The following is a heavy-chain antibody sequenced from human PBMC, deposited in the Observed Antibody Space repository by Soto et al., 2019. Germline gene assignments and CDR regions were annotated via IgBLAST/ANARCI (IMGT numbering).Heavy chain of an antibody. Sequence: QVQLQESGPGLVKPSQTLSLTCTVSGGSISSGGYYWSWIRQHPGKGLEWTGYIYHSGTTYYNPSLKRRVTVSVDTSKTQVPLKLTSVTAADTAVYYWARVRGNPLLGWFDPRGQGTLVTVSS. D-gene: IGHD2-2*01. J-gene: IGHJ5*02. CDR3: ARVRGNPLLGWFDP. V-gene: IGHV4-31*03. CDR2: IYHSGTT. CDR1: GGSISSGGYY.